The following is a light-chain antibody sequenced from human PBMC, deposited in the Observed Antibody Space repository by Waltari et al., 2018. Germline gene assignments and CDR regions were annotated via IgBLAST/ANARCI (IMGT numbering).Light chain of an antibody. CDR1: ESVGSY. Sequence: DIVLTQSPATLSLSPGDRATLSCRASESVGSYLAWFQQKPGQAPRLLIFDASDRAPGIPASFSGSGSGTDFTLTISSLEPEDFAVYYCQQRSNWPPWTFGQGTKVEIK. CDR2: DAS. J-gene: IGKJ1*01. CDR3: QQRSNWPPWT. V-gene: IGKV3-11*01.